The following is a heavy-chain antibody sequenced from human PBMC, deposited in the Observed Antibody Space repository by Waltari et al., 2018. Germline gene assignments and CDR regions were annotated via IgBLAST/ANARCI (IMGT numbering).Heavy chain of an antibody. CDR3: ARDRDQWDLMFIDS. J-gene: IGHJ4*02. V-gene: IGHV1-18*01. CDR2: ISLQHGNPNHVNT. Sequence: QVHLVQSGAEVREPGVSVKGPCKASDYASLNFGISWLRQAPGQGLAWMGWISLQHGNPNHVNTNYSRNFKGRVTVTRDTSTTTAYMELRSLTSDDTAVYYCARDRDQWDLMFIDSWGQGTLVTISS. CDR1: DYASLNFG. D-gene: IGHD1-26*01.